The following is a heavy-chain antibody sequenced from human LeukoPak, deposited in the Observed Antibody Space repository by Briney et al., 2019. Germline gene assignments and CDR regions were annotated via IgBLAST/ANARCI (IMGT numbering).Heavy chain of an antibody. Sequence: PGSPLRPSGTASGITFTDYYMSWIPQSPGKGLKWVSYISSSTITIYYADSVKGRFTIPTANAKTSLYLQMNSLRAENTTVYYCARDQKVQWLGLDYWGQGAMVTVSS. CDR3: ARDQKVQWLGLDY. J-gene: IGHJ4*02. D-gene: IGHD6-19*01. CDR1: GITFTDYY. CDR2: ISSSTITI. V-gene: IGHV3-11*01.